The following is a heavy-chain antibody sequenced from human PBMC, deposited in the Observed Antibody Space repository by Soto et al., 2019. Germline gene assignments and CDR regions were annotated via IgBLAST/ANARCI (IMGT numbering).Heavy chain of an antibody. Sequence: EVQLLESGGGLVQPGGSLRLSCAASGFTFSKHAMSWVRQAPGKGLEWVSTISVSGGSAYYADSVKGRFTISRDNSKNTLYLLMNSLSAEDTAVYYCSKAPVGLMYYFDYWGQGTLVTVSS. J-gene: IGHJ4*02. CDR3: SKAPVGLMYYFDY. V-gene: IGHV3-23*01. D-gene: IGHD3-10*01. CDR2: ISVSGGSA. CDR1: GFTFSKHA.